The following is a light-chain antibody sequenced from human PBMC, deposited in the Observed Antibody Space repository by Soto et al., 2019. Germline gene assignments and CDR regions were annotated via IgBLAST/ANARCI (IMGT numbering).Light chain of an antibody. V-gene: IGLV2-14*01. CDR2: EVT. CDR1: SSDVGGYNY. CDR3: SSYSTSIISVV. Sequence: QAVVTQRASVSGSPGQSITISCSGTSSDVGGYNYVSWYQQHPGKAPKLMIYEVTNRPSGVSTRFSGSKSGNTASLTISGVQAEDEADYYCSSYSTSIISVVFGGGTKLTVL. J-gene: IGLJ2*01.